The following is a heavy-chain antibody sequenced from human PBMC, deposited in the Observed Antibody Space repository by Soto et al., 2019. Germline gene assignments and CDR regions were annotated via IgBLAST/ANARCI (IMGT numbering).Heavy chain of an antibody. V-gene: IGHV1-18*01. J-gene: IGHJ2*01. CDR3: ARGTKGAGGWYFDL. D-gene: IGHD1-26*01. CDR2: IAAPIYNDAT. CDR1: GYTLDNHA. Sequence: QIQVVQSEVEVKRPGASVRISCRASGYTLDNHAVTWGRQVPGQGLEWRGWIAAPIYNDATNHARKCDGRRTEATDTAANTVYMDLGSLRSDDTAGYYCARGTKGAGGWYFDLWGRGTPVVVSS.